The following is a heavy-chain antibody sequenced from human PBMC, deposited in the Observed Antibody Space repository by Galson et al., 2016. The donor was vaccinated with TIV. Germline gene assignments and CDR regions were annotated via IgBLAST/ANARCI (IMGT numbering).Heavy chain of an antibody. CDR2: INPNTGGT. J-gene: IGHJ6*03. CDR1: GYTFTGYY. V-gene: IGHV1-2*06. Sequence: SVKVSCKASGYTFTGYYIHWLRQAPGQGLEWMGRINPNTGGTNYAQQFQGRPTMTNDTSISTAYLELSSLTSDDTAGYYCARGGWTGIGYAYWYDTDVWGQGTTVTVSS. D-gene: IGHD1-1*01. CDR3: ARGGWTGIGYAYWYDTDV.